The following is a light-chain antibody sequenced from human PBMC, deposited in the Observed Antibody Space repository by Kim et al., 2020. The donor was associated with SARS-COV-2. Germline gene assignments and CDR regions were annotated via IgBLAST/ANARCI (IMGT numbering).Light chain of an antibody. CDR3: QQRGSWPPART. J-gene: IGKJ4*01. CDR1: HNVDIN. CDR2: DAA. Sequence: PGESATLAGRASHNVDINLAWYQQTPGQPPRLLIDDAAIRAAGIPDRFSGSGSGTDFTLTIGSLAPEDFAVYYCQQRGSWPPARTFGGGTKVDIK. V-gene: IGKV3-11*01.